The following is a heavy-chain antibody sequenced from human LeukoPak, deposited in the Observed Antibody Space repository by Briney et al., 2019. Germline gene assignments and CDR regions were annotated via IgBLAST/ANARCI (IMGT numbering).Heavy chain of an antibody. J-gene: IGHJ4*02. Sequence: PGGSLRLSCAVSGFTFSDYGMHWVRQAPGKGLEWVAVITSDGSNKYYAESVRGRFTISRDNSKNTLYLQMNSLRPEDTAVYYCARGGLTGATLGPFDYWGQGTLVTVSS. D-gene: IGHD7-27*01. V-gene: IGHV3-30*03. CDR3: ARGGLTGATLGPFDY. CDR1: GFTFSDYG. CDR2: ITSDGSNK.